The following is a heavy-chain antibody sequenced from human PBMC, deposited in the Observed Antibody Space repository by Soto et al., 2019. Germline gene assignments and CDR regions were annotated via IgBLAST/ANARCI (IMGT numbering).Heavy chain of an antibody. CDR1: GGSISSYY. CDR3: ARGGAARPGDY. CDR2: IYYSGST. V-gene: IGHV4-59*01. J-gene: IGHJ4*02. Sequence: SETLSLTCTVSGGSISSYYWSWIRQPPGKGLEWIGYIYYSGSTNYNPSLKSRVTISVDTSKNQFSLKLRSVTAADTAVYYCARGGAARPGDYWGQGTLVTVSS. D-gene: IGHD6-6*01.